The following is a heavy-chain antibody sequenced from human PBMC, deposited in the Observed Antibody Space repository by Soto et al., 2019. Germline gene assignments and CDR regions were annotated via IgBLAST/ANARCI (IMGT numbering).Heavy chain of an antibody. CDR2: IGGGDGST. CDR1: GFTFINYA. D-gene: IGHD3-22*01. J-gene: IGHJ5*02. V-gene: IGHV3-23*01. CDR3: ARDPGQYYYDSSGYYWFDP. Sequence: EVQLLESGGGLVQPGGSLRLSCAASGFTFINYAMSWVRQAPGKGLEWVSTIGGGDGSTYYADSVKGRFTISRDNSNSALYLQMNSLRVGDTAIYYCARDPGQYYYDSSGYYWFDPWGQGTLVTVSS.